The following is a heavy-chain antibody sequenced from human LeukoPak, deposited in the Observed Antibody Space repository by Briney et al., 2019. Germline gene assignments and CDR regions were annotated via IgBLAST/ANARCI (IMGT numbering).Heavy chain of an antibody. V-gene: IGHV4-39*01. Sequence: SETLSLTCTVSGGSISSSSYYWGWIRQPPGKGLEWIGSIYYSGSTYYNPSLKSRVTISVDTSKNQFSLKLSSVTAADTAVHYCARRTYYYDSSGYYSCWFDPWGQGTLVTVSS. CDR1: GGSISSSSYY. CDR3: ARRTYYYDSSGYYSCWFDP. D-gene: IGHD3-22*01. CDR2: IYYSGST. J-gene: IGHJ5*02.